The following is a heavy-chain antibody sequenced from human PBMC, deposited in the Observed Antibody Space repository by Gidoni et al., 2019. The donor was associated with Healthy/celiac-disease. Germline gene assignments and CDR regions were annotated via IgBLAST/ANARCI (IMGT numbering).Heavy chain of an antibody. CDR2: T. J-gene: IGHJ4*02. D-gene: IGHD3-16*01. V-gene: IGHV4-61*02. CDR3: ARVSRGYFALAYD. Sequence: TNYNPSLKSRVTISVDTSKNQFSLKLSSVTAADTAVYYCARVSRGYFALAYDWGQGTLVTVSS.